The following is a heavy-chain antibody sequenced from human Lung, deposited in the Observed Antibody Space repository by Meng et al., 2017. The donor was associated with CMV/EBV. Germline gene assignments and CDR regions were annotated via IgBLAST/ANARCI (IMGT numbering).Heavy chain of an antibody. CDR3: ASNTPYYYHTTGPVWGN. CDR2: ISNTGIT. CDR1: SILSHNSY. J-gene: IGHJ4*02. Sequence: SILSHNSYWSCLRLPPGKGPQWLGYISNTGITSYNPSLKSRVTISLDTSRNQFSLKLNSVTVADTAVYYCASNTPYYYHTTGPVWGNWGQGTLVTVSS. V-gene: IGHV4-30-4*01. D-gene: IGHD3-22*01.